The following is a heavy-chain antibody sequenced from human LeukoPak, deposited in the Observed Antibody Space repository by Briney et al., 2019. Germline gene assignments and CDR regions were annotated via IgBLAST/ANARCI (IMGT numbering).Heavy chain of an antibody. CDR2: ILYDGSMK. CDR3: AKGPMIVVVPAPNDY. D-gene: IGHD2-2*01. J-gene: IGHJ4*02. Sequence: GGSLRLSCAASGYTFSNYAMHWVRQAPGKGLEWVAVILYDGSMKYYADSLKGRFTISRDNSKNTLYLQMNSLRAEDTAVYYCAKGPMIVVVPAPNDYWGQGTLVTVSS. V-gene: IGHV3-30*04. CDR1: GYTFSNYA.